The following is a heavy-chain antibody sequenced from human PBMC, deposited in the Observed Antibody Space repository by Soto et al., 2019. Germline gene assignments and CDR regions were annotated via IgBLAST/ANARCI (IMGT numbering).Heavy chain of an antibody. CDR1: GGTFSSYA. D-gene: IGHD4-17*01. Sequence: SVKVSCKASGGTFSSYAISWVRQAPGQGLEWMGGIIPIFGTANYAQKFQGRVTITADESTSTAYMELSSLRSEDTAVYYCARVADPYGDYVYYFDYWGQGTLVTVSS. J-gene: IGHJ4*02. CDR3: ARVADPYGDYVYYFDY. CDR2: IIPIFGTA. V-gene: IGHV1-69*13.